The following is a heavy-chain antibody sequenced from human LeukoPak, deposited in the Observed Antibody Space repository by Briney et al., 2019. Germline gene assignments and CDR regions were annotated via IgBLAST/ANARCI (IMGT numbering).Heavy chain of an antibody. CDR3: AREGGFFAAFDI. CDR2: ISTYNGNT. Sequence: GASVKVSCKASGYTFTGYYMYWVRQAPGQGLEWMGWISTYNGNTNYAQKFQGRVTMTTDTSTSTAYMELRSLRSDDTAVYFCAREGGFFAAFDIWGQGTMVTVSS. CDR1: GYTFTGYY. D-gene: IGHD1-26*01. V-gene: IGHV1-18*04. J-gene: IGHJ3*02.